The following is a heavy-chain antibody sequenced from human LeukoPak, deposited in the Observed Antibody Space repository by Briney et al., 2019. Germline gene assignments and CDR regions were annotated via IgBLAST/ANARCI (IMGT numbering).Heavy chain of an antibody. CDR2: IIPNEYT. CDR3: ARIRCDQTSVRCYNH. D-gene: IGHD3-10*01. CDR1: GVSLNDYS. V-gene: IGHV4-34*12. J-gene: IGHJ4*02. Sequence: SETLSLTCGVYGVSLNDYSWSWIPQSPGKGLEWIGEIIPNEYTRYNPSLQSRVTISVDTSENHLSLKLTSVPAADTAVYYCARIRCDQTSVRCYNHWGLGTSVTVSS.